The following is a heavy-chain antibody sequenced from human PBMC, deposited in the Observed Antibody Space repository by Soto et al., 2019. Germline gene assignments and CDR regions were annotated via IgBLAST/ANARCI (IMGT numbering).Heavy chain of an antibody. CDR3: AKGAIRLRLGELSGLGIYYFDY. J-gene: IGHJ4*02. CDR2: ISGSGGST. D-gene: IGHD3-16*02. CDR1: GFTFSSDA. Sequence: PGGSLRLSCAASGFTFSSDAMSWFRQAPWKWLQWVSAISGSGGSTHYADSVKGRFTISRDNSKNTLYLQMNSLRAEDTAVYYCAKGAIRLRLGELSGLGIYYFDYWGQGTLVTVSS. V-gene: IGHV3-23*01.